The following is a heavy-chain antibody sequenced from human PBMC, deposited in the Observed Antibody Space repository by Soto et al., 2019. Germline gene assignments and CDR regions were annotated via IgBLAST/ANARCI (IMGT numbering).Heavy chain of an antibody. V-gene: IGHV3-74*01. J-gene: IGHJ6*04. CDR2: IDNAGTDS. CDR3: ARGWLGPDV. Sequence: EVQLVESGGGLVQPGGSLRLSCAASGFTLSGRSMHWVRQAPGKGLVWVSGIDNAGTDSTYADSVKGRFTSSRDNAKNMLYLQMNSLRVEEKAVYYCARGWLGPDVWGKGTTVTVSS. CDR1: GFTLSGRS. D-gene: IGHD5-18*01.